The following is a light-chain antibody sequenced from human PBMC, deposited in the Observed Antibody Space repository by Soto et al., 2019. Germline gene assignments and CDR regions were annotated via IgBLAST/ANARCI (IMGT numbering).Light chain of an antibody. CDR2: DNN. J-gene: IGLJ2*01. Sequence: QSVLTQPPSVSAAPGQTVTISCSGSSSNIGKNYVSWYQQLPGTAPKLLISDNNKRPSGIPDRFSGSKSGTSATLGITGLQTGDEADYYCGAWDSSLSAVVFGGGTKLTVL. CDR1: SSNIGKNY. V-gene: IGLV1-51*01. CDR3: GAWDSSLSAVV.